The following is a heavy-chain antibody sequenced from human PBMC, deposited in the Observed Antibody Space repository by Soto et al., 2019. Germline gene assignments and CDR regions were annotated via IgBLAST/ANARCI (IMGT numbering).Heavy chain of an antibody. D-gene: IGHD3-3*01. Sequence: GGSLRLSCAASGFTFSSYSMNWVRQAPGKGLEWVSSISSSISYIYYADSVKGRFTISRDNAKNSLYLQMNSLRAEDTAVYYCARDSTTIDFWCGYYDAFDIWGQGTMVTVSS. V-gene: IGHV3-21*01. CDR2: ISSSISYI. CDR3: ARDSTTIDFWCGYYDAFDI. J-gene: IGHJ3*02. CDR1: GFTFSSYS.